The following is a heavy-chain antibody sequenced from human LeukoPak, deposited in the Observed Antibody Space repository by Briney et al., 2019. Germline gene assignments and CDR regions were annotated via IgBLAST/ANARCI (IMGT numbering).Heavy chain of an antibody. CDR2: IYYSGST. D-gene: IGHD4-17*01. CDR3: ARGAFYGDYDY. Sequence: SETLSLTCTVSGGSISSYYWSWIRQPPGKGLEWIGYIYYSGSTNYNPSLKSRVTISVDTSKNQFSLKLSSVTAADTAVYYCARGAFYGDYDYWGQGTLVTASS. CDR1: GGSISSYY. V-gene: IGHV4-59*01. J-gene: IGHJ4*02.